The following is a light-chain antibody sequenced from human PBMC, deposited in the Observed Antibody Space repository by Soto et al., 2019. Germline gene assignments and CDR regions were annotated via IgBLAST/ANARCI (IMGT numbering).Light chain of an antibody. CDR1: QSIKTW. V-gene: IGKV1-5*01. CDR3: QQYESYSWT. J-gene: IGKJ1*01. CDR2: DAS. Sequence: DIQMTQSPSALSASVGDRVTITCRASQSIKTWLAWYQRKPGRAPNLLIYDASSLQSGVPSRFSGSGSGTEFTLTISSLQPDDSATYYCQQYESYSWTSGQGTKV.